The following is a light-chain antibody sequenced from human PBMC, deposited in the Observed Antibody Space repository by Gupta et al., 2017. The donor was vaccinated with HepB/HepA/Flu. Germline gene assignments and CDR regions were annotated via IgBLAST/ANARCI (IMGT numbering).Light chain of an antibody. Sequence: VMTQSPGTLSVSPGERATLSCSASGSISSNLAWYQQKPCQAPRLLIYGASTRATGIPARFGGSGSGTEFTLTISSLHSEDFAVYYCQQYNNWPRTFGQGTKVEIK. V-gene: IGKV3-15*01. J-gene: IGKJ1*01. CDR3: QQYNNWPRT. CDR2: GAS. CDR1: GSISSN.